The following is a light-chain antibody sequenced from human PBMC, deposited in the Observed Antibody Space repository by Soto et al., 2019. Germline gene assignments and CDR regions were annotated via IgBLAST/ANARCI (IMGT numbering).Light chain of an antibody. CDR1: QSVSSSY. CDR2: DAS. Sequence: EIVLTQSPGTLSLSPGERATLPCRASQSVSSSYLAWYQQKPGQAPRLLIYDASNRATGIPARFSGSGSGTDFTLTISRLEPEDFAVYYCQQRSNWPITFGQGTRLETK. J-gene: IGKJ5*01. CDR3: QQRSNWPIT. V-gene: IGKV3D-20*02.